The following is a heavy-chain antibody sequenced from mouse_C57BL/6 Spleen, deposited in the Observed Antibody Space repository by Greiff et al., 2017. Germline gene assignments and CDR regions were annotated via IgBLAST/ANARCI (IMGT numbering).Heavy chain of an antibody. D-gene: IGHD2-4*01. CDR1: GFTFSSYA. Sequence: EVKLVESGGGLVKPGGSLKLSCAASGFTFSSYAMSWVRQTPEKRLEWVATISDGGSYTYYPDNVKGRFTISRDNAKNNLYLQMSHLKSEDTAMYYCARESYDYDGYFDVWGTGTTVTVSS. V-gene: IGHV5-4*01. CDR3: ARESYDYDGYFDV. CDR2: ISDGGSYT. J-gene: IGHJ1*03.